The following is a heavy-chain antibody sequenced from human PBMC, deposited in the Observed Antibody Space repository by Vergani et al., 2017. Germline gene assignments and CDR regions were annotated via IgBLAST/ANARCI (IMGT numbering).Heavy chain of an antibody. CDR2: IYYSGST. CDR1: GGSISSGDYY. V-gene: IGHV4-30-4*08. J-gene: IGHJ4*02. CDR3: ARDSYGGNELSDY. D-gene: IGHD4-23*01. Sequence: QLQLQESGPGLVKPSETLSLSCRVSGGSISSGDYYWSWIRQPPGKGLEWIGYIYYSGSTYYNPSLKSRVTISVDTSKNQFSLKLSSVTAADTAVYYCARDSYGGNELSDYWGQGTLVTVSS.